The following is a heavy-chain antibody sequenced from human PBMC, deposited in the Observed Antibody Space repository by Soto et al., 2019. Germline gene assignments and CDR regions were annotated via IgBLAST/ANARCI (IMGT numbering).Heavy chain of an antibody. J-gene: IGHJ4*02. Sequence: PGESLKISCKGSGYSFAGYWITWVRRKPGKGLEWMGRIDPSDSQTYYSPSFRGHVTISVTKSITTVFLQWSSLRASDTAMYYCARQIYDSDTGPIFQYYFDSWGQGTPVTVSS. V-gene: IGHV5-10-1*01. CDR1: GYSFAGYW. CDR3: ARQIYDSDTGPIFQYYFDS. D-gene: IGHD3-22*01. CDR2: IDPSDSQT.